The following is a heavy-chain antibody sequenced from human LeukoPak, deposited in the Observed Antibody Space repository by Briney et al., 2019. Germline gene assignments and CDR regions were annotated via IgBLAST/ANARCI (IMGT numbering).Heavy chain of an antibody. D-gene: IGHD6-19*01. J-gene: IGHJ3*02. V-gene: IGHV3-21*01. CDR2: ISSSSRYI. CDR3: ARGASVVAGNDNAFDI. Sequence: GGSLRLSCAASGFTFSSYSMNWVRQAPGKGLEWVSSISSSSRYIYYADSVKGRFTISRDNAKKSLYLQMNSLRADDTAVYYCARGASVVAGNDNAFDIWGQGTMVTVSS. CDR1: GFTFSSYS.